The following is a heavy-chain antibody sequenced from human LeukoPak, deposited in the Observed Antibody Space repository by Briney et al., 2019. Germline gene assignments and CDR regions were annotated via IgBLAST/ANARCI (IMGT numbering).Heavy chain of an antibody. CDR1: GDSISSGAYY. CDR2: IYYSGST. CDR3: AREGGYSYGYLDY. V-gene: IGHV4-31*03. J-gene: IGHJ4*02. D-gene: IGHD5-18*01. Sequence: SQTLSLTCTVSGDSISSGAYYWSWIRQLPGKGLEWIGYIYYSGSTYSNPSLKSRVTILVDTSKNQFSLRLKSVTAADTAIYYCAREGGYSYGYLDYWGQGTLVTVSS.